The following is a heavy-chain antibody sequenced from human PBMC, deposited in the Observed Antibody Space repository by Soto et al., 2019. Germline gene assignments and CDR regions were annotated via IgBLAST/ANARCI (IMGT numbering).Heavy chain of an antibody. CDR3: ARLSRDYYDSSGHVFDY. D-gene: IGHD3-22*01. V-gene: IGHV1-2*02. Sequence: QVQLVQSGAEVKKPGASVKVSCKASGYTFTGCYMHWVRQAPGQGLEWMGWINPNSGGTNYAQKFQGRVTMTRDTSISTAYMELSRLRSDDTAVYYCARLSRDYYDSSGHVFDYWGQGTLVTVSS. J-gene: IGHJ4*02. CDR1: GYTFTGCY. CDR2: INPNSGGT.